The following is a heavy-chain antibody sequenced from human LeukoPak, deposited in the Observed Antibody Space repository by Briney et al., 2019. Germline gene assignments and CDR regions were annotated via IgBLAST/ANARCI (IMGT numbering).Heavy chain of an antibody. J-gene: IGHJ3*02. Sequence: PSETLSLTCAVYGGSFSGYYWSWIRQPPGKGLEWIGEINHSGSTNYNPSLKSRVTISVDRSKNQFSLKLSSVTAADTAVYYCARDLGYGDYRAFDIWGQGTTVTVSS. V-gene: IGHV4-34*01. CDR2: INHSGST. D-gene: IGHD4-17*01. CDR1: GGSFSGYY. CDR3: ARDLGYGDYRAFDI.